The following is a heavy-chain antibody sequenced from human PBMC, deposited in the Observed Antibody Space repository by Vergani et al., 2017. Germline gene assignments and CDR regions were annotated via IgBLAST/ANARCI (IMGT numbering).Heavy chain of an antibody. CDR1: GYTFTDYY. CDR3: AKEGGGYCSGGTCYPEY. D-gene: IGHD2-15*01. Sequence: EVQLVQSGAEVKKPGATVKISCKVSGYTFTDYYMHWVQQAPGKGLEWMGLVDPEDGETIYAEKFQGRVTITADTSTDTAYMELSSLRSEDTAVYYCAKEGGGYCSGGTCYPEYWGQGTLVIVSS. J-gene: IGHJ4*02. V-gene: IGHV1-69-2*01. CDR2: VDPEDGET.